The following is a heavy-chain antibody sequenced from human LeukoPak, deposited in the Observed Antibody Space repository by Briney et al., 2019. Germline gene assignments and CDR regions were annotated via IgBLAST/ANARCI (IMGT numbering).Heavy chain of an antibody. J-gene: IGHJ4*02. D-gene: IGHD2-15*01. CDR3: ARDPSCSSVSCYTTGLYDY. CDR1: GFTFNVYS. V-gene: IGHV3-21*03. Sequence: GGSLRLSCTASGFTFNVYSMSWVRQAPGKGLGWVSSISTSSNSIYYADSVKGQFTISRDNAKNSLYLQMNNLRAEDTAVYYSARDPSCSSVSCYTTGLYDYWGRGTLVTVSS. CDR2: ISTSSNSI.